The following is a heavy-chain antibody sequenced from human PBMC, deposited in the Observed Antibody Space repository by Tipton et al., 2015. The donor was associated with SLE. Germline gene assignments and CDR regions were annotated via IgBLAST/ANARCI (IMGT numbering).Heavy chain of an antibody. V-gene: IGHV4-59*12. D-gene: IGHD3-10*01. CDR2: IYYSGST. CDR3: ARGRGGNYFDY. J-gene: IGHJ4*02. Sequence: TLSLTCTVSGGSISSYYWSWIRQPPGKGLEWIGHIYYSGSTNYNPSLKSRVTISVDTSKNQFSLKLSSVTAADTAVYYCARGRGGNYFDYWGQGTLVTVSS. CDR1: GGSISSYY.